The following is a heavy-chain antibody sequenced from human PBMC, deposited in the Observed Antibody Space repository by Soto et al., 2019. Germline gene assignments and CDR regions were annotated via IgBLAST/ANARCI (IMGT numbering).Heavy chain of an antibody. CDR3: ARASRRVNDY. CDR1: GGSISSGGYY. J-gene: IGHJ4*02. V-gene: IGHV4-31*03. CDR2: IYYSGST. D-gene: IGHD3-22*01. Sequence: SETLSLTCTVSGGSISSGGYYCSWIRQHPGKGLEWIGYIYYSGSTYYNPSLKSRVTISVDTSKNQFSLKLSSVTAADTAVYYCARASRRVNDYWGQGALVTVSP.